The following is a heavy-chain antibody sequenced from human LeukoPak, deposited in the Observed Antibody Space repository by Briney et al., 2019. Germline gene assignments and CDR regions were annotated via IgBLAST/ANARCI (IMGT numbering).Heavy chain of an antibody. CDR1: GYIFTGYY. D-gene: IGHD3-10*01. J-gene: IGHJ4*02. CDR2: INPNRGGT. V-gene: IGHV1-2*02. CDR3: ARESAGGFGELLY. Sequence: GASVKVSCKASGYIFTGYYMHWVRQAPGQGLEWVGWINPNRGGTTYAQNFQGRVTMTRDTSISTVYMELSRLRSDDTAVYCCARESAGGFGELLYWGQGTLVTVSS.